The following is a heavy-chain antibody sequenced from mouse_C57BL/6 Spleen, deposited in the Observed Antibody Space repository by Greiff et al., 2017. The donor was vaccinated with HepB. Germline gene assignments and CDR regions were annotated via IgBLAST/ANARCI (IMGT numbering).Heavy chain of an antibody. D-gene: IGHD1-1*01. J-gene: IGHJ1*03. CDR1: GYTFTDYY. CDR3: ARRSPYYYGSHFDV. CDR2: INPNNGGT. Sequence: EVQLQQSGPELVKPGASVKISCKASGYTFTDYYMNLVKQGHGKSLEWIGDINPNNGGTSYNQKFKGKATFTVDKSSSTAYMELRSLTSEDSAVYYCARRSPYYYGSHFDVWGTGTTVTVSS. V-gene: IGHV1-26*01.